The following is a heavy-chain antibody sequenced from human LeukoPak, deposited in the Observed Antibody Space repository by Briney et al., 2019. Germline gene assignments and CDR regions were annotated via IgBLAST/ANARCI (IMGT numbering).Heavy chain of an antibody. CDR2: IRYDGSNK. D-gene: IGHD4-17*01. J-gene: IGHJ4*02. CDR3: AKELPGDYGDYRSGFY. Sequence: GGSLRLSCAASGFTFSSYGMHWVRQAPGKGLEWVAFIRYDGSNKYYADSVKGRFTISRDNSKNTLYLQMNSLRAEDTAVYYCAKELPGDYGDYRSGFYWGQGTLVTVSS. CDR1: GFTFSSYG. V-gene: IGHV3-30*02.